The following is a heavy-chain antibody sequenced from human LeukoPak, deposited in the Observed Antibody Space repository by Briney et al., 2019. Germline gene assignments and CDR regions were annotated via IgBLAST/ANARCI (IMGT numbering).Heavy chain of an antibody. V-gene: IGHV3-33*08. CDR3: ARELSPVVKYYFDD. Sequence: PGGSLRLSCAASGFTFSSFAMSWVRQAPGKGLEWVAVIWYDGSNKYYADSVKGRFTISRDNSKNTLYLQMNSLRAEDTAVYYCARELSPVVKYYFDDWGQGTLVTVSS. D-gene: IGHD3-22*01. CDR1: GFTFSSFA. CDR2: IWYDGSNK. J-gene: IGHJ4*02.